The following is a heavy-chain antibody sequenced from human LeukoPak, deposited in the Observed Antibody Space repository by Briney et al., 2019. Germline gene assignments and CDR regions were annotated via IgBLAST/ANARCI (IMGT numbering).Heavy chain of an antibody. CDR1: GFTLSTYA. J-gene: IGHJ6*02. D-gene: IGHD2-2*01. Sequence: GGSLRLSCAASGFTLSTYAMSWVRQAPGKGLEWVSVISDGDSSTYYADSVKGRFTISRDSSKNALYLQMHSLRAEDTAVYYCAIGGCSGASCYAGGNYYYGMGVWGQGTTVTVSS. V-gene: IGHV3-23*01. CDR2: ISDGDSST. CDR3: AIGGCSGASCYAGGNYYYGMGV.